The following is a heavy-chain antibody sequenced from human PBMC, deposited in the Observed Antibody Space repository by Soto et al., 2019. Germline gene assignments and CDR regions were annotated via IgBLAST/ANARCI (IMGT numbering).Heavy chain of an antibody. CDR3: ARDIGSPPWLRFCLDY. D-gene: IGHD5-12*01. V-gene: IGHV1-69*13. J-gene: IGHJ4*02. CDR1: GGTFSSYA. Sequence: GASVKVSCKASGGTFSSYAISWVRQAPGQGLEWMGGIIPIFGTANYAQKFQGRVTITADESTSTAYMELSSLRSEDTAVYYCARDIGSPPWLRFCLDYWGQGTLVTVSS. CDR2: IIPIFGTA.